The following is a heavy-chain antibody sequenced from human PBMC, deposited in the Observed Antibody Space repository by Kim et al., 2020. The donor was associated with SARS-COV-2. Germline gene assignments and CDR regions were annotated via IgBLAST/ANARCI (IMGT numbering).Heavy chain of an antibody. D-gene: IGHD3-3*01. J-gene: IGHJ6*03. CDR2: INQSGST. CDR1: GESFSGFS. V-gene: IGHV4-34*01. Sequence: SETLSLTCAVFGESFSGFSWTWIRQSPGKGLGWIGEINQSGSTNYNPSLKSRVTISLDTSKNQFFLKVTSVTAADTAIYYCARGRVGVVPSPVLGLGPFWKYHYMDVWGKGATVTVS. CDR3: ARGRVGVVPSPVLGLGPFWKYHYMDV.